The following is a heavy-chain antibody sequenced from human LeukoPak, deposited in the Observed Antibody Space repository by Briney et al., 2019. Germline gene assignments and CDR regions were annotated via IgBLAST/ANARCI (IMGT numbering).Heavy chain of an antibody. D-gene: IGHD2-2*01. CDR2: IRYDGSNK. Sequence: PGGSLRLSCAASGFTFSSYGMHWVRQAPGKGLEWVAFIRYDGSNKYYADSVKGRFTISRDNAKNSLYLQMNSLRAEDTAVYYCSTSIRGYSDYWGQGTLVTVSS. J-gene: IGHJ4*02. V-gene: IGHV3-30*02. CDR1: GFTFSSYG. CDR3: STSIRGYSDY.